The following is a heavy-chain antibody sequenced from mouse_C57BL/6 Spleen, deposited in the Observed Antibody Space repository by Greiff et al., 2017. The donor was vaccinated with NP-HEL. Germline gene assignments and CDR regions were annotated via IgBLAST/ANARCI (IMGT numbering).Heavy chain of an antibody. Sequence: VQLQQSGPVLVKPGASVKMSCKASGYTFTDYYMNWVKQSHGKSLEWIGVINPYNGGTSYNQKFKGKATLTVDKSSSTAYMELNSLTSEDSAVYYCARGNITTVVADYWGQGTTLTVSS. CDR1: GYTFTDYY. V-gene: IGHV1-19*01. CDR2: INPYNGGT. J-gene: IGHJ2*01. D-gene: IGHD1-1*01. CDR3: ARGNITTVVADY.